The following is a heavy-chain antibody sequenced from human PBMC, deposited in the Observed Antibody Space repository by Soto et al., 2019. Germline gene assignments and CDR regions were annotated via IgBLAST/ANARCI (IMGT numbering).Heavy chain of an antibody. CDR1: GGSFSGYY. D-gene: IGHD6-13*01. Sequence: SETLSLTCAVYGGSFSGYYWSWIRQPPGKGLEWIGEINHSGSTNYNPSLKSRVTISVDTSKNQFSLKLSSVTAADTAVYYCARGFRAAVSDSRGYYYYVMDVCGQGTTDTVSS. J-gene: IGHJ6*02. V-gene: IGHV4-34*01. CDR2: INHSGST. CDR3: ARGFRAAVSDSRGYYYYVMDV.